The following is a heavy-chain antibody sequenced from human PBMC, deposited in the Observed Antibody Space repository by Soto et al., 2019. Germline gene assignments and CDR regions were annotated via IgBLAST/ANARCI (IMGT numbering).Heavy chain of an antibody. CDR3: ARGILLTYYDFWSGYQYYFAY. CDR2: INHSGST. D-gene: IGHD3-3*01. CDR1: GGSFSGYY. Sequence: SETLSLTCAVYGGSFSGYYWSWIRQPPGKGLEWIGEINHSGSTNYNPSLKSRVTISVDTSKNQFSLKLSSVTAADTAVYYCARGILLTYYDFWSGYQYYFAYSGQGTLVTVS. V-gene: IGHV4-34*01. J-gene: IGHJ4*02.